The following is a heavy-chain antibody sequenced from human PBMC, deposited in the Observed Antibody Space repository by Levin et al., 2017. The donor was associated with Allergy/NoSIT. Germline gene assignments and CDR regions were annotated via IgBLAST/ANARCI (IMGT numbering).Heavy chain of an antibody. J-gene: IGHJ4*02. Sequence: PSETLSLTCTVSGDSISNYYWSWIRQPAGKGLEWIGRIYTSGSTDYNPSLQSRVTMSVDTSKNQFSLQLTSVTAADTAVYYCAREHKDYDGDGYYYGCWGQGTLVTVSS. CDR3: AREHKDYDGDGYYYGC. CDR2: IYTSGST. CDR1: GDSISNYY. D-gene: IGHD2-21*01. V-gene: IGHV4-4*07.